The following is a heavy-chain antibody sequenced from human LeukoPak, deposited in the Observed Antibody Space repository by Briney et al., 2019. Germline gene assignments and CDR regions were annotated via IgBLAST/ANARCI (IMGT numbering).Heavy chain of an antibody. Sequence: ASVNVSYTPSERTFITYAISWVRQAPGQGLEWMGGYIPMFGTANYAQNFQNRVTITADESTSTFSMEVSSLRPEDTAVYFCAGASSKWELSFWGQGTLVTVSS. CDR1: ERTFITYA. V-gene: IGHV1-69*13. CDR3: AGASSKWELSF. CDR2: YIPMFGTA. J-gene: IGHJ4*02. D-gene: IGHD1-26*01.